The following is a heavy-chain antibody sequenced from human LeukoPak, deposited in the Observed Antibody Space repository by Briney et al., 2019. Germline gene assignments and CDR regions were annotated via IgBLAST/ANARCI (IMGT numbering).Heavy chain of an antibody. CDR1: GYTFTGYY. CDR3: ARTYNWNHAFDY. J-gene: IGHJ4*02. CDR2: INPNSGGT. V-gene: IGHV1-2*02. Sequence: GASVKVSCKASGYTFTGYYMHWVRQAPGQGLEWMGWINPNSGGTNYAQKFQGRVTMTRDTSISTAYMELSRLRSDDTAVYFCARTYNWNHAFDYWGQGTLVTVSS. D-gene: IGHD1-1*01.